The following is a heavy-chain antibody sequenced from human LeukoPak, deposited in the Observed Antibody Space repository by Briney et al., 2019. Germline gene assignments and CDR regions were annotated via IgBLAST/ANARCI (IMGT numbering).Heavy chain of an antibody. V-gene: IGHV4-38-2*01. D-gene: IGHD4-17*01. Sequence: SETLSLTCAVSGYSISSAYYWGWIRQPPGKGLEWIGTIYHSGSTYYNPSFKSRVTISVDTSQNQFSLKLSSVTAADTAVYYCARHRTDDYGVMNAFDIWGQGTMVTVSS. CDR2: IYHSGST. J-gene: IGHJ3*02. CDR3: ARHRTDDYGVMNAFDI. CDR1: GYSISSAYY.